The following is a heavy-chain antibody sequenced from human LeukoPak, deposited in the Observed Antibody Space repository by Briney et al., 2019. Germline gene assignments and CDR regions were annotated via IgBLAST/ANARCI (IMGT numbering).Heavy chain of an antibody. D-gene: IGHD2-2*01. Sequence: PSETLSLTCSVSGGSISNYYLSWIRQSPGKGLEWIGNVDKRGSTNYNPSFKSRVIVSSDTSRNEFSLKLNSVTAADTAIYYCARGGSSCYGCHGWFDPWGQGTRVTVSS. CDR2: VDKRGST. J-gene: IGHJ5*02. V-gene: IGHV4-59*08. CDR3: ARGGSSCYGCHGWFDP. CDR1: GGSISNYY.